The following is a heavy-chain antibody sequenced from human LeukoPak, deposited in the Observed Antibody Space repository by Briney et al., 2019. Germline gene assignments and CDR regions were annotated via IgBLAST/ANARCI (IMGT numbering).Heavy chain of an antibody. J-gene: IGHJ5*02. CDR1: GYTFTNYD. D-gene: IGHD6-13*01. Sequence: ASVKVSCKASGYTFTNYDIHWVRQATGQGLEWMGWMNPYSANTGYAQNFQGRITITRNTPISTAYMELSSLRSEDTAVYYCARTQRLVLRSPLDPWGQGTLVTVSS. CDR3: ARTQRLVLRSPLDP. CDR2: MNPYSANT. V-gene: IGHV1-8*03.